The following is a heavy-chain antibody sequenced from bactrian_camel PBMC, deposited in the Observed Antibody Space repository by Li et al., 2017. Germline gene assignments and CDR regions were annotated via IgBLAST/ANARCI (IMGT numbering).Heavy chain of an antibody. Sequence: HVQLVESGGGSVQAGGSLTLSCAASGYTVANNCMGWFRQSPGKEREGVATTGRTGITTYQDSVKGRFTISKDNAKNILLLQMNNLKPDDSAIYYCAGQVAWLCVGLLGPGDPGHRL. D-gene: IGHD1*01. CDR2: TGRTGIT. CDR1: GYTVANNC. J-gene: IGHJ4*01. V-gene: IGHV3S53*01. CDR3: AGQVAWLCVGL.